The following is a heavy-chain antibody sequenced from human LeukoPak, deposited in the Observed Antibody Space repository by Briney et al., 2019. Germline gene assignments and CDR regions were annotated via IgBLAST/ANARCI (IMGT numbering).Heavy chain of an antibody. CDR2: IYSGGST. D-gene: IGHD3-22*01. J-gene: IGHJ1*01. CDR1: GFTVSSNY. V-gene: IGHV3-66*01. CDR3: ARVGVVITKSEYFQH. Sequence: GGSLRLSCAASGFTVSSNYMSWVRQAPGKGLEWVSVIYSGGSTYYADSVKGRFTISRDNSKNTLYLQMNSLRAEDTAVYYCARVGVVITKSEYFQHWGQGTLVTVSS.